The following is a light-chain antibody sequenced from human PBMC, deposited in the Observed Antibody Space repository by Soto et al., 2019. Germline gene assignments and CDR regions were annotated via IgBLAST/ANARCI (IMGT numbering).Light chain of an antibody. CDR3: QQSYSKSPYT. V-gene: IGKV1-39*01. J-gene: IGKJ4*01. Sequence: IQMNQSPSSLSASVGDRVTLICRASQSISAYLNWYQQKPGKAPKFLIYAASTLESGVPSRFSGRGSGTNFSLTISSLQPEDFATYYCQQSYSKSPYTFGGGTKVDNK. CDR1: QSISAY. CDR2: AAS.